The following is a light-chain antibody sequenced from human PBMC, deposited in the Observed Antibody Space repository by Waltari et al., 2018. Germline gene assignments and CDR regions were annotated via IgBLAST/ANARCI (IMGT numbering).Light chain of an antibody. CDR3: AAWDDTLNGYV. J-gene: IGLJ1*01. V-gene: IGLV1-44*01. CDR1: SSNIGTNP. Sequence: QSVLTQPPSTSGTPGQRVTISCSGSSSNIGTNPVNWYQHLPGTAPKLLIYSNNQRPAGLPGRFSGSKSGTSASLAISGLQSEDEADYYCAAWDDTLNGYVFGTGTKVTVL. CDR2: SNN.